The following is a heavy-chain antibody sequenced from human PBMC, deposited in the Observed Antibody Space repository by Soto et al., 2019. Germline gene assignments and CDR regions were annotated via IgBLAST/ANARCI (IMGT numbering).Heavy chain of an antibody. J-gene: IGHJ4*02. Sequence: GGSLRLSCAASGFTFSSYAMSWVRQAPGKGLEWVSAISGSGGSTYYADSVKGRFTISRDNSKNTLYLQMNSLRAEDTAVYYCAKDLEDIVVVVAAPNFDYWGQGTLVTVSS. CDR3: AKDLEDIVVVVAAPNFDY. D-gene: IGHD2-15*01. CDR1: GFTFSSYA. V-gene: IGHV3-23*01. CDR2: ISGSGGST.